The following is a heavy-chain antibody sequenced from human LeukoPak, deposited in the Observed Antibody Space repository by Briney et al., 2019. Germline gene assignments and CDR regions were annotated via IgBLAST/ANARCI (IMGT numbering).Heavy chain of an antibody. CDR3: ARDPVVRTSSGVVVEEDY. Sequence: SQTLSLTCTVSGGSISSGGYYWSWIRQHPGKGLEWIGYIYYSGSTYYNPSLKSRVTISVDTSKNQFSLKLSSVTAADTAVYYCARDPVVRTSSGVVVEEDYWGQGTLVTVSS. V-gene: IGHV4-31*03. J-gene: IGHJ4*02. CDR1: GGSISSGGYY. D-gene: IGHD6-19*01. CDR2: IYYSGST.